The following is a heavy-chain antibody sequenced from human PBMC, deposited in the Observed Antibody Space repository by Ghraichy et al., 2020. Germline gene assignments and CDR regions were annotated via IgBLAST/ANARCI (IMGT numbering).Heavy chain of an antibody. CDR1: GYTFIAYY. CDR3: SILPLSGSFVDC. D-gene: IGHD1-26*01. Sequence: ASVKVSCKASGYTFIAYYIHWMRQAPGQGPEWMGWIDPNSGVTKYAQKFQGRFTMTRDTSITTAYMELSRLRYDDTAVYYCSILPLSGSFVDCWGQGTLVTVSS. V-gene: IGHV1-2*02. J-gene: IGHJ4*02. CDR2: IDPNSGVT.